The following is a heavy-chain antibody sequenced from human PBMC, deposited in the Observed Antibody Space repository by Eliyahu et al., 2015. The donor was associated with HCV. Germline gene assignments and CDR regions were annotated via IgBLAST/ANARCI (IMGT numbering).Heavy chain of an antibody. J-gene: IGHJ6*02. CDR2: IYWDDDK. CDR1: GFSLXTGGVG. Sequence: QITLKESGPTLVKPTQTLTLTCXFSGFSLXTGGVGVXXVRQPPGKXLXWLGIIYWDDDKRYSPSLKSRVTITKDTSKNQVVLIMTNMDPADTATYYCAHSPDYGDYEGWYYYYYGMDVWGQGITVTVSS. V-gene: IGHV2-5*02. D-gene: IGHD4-17*01. CDR3: AHSPDYGDYEGWYYYYYGMDV.